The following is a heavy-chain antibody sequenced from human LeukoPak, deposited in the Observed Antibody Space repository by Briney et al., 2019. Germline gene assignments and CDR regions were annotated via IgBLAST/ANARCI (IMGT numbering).Heavy chain of an antibody. V-gene: IGHV3-48*01. Sequence: GGSLRLSCAASGFTFSTYSMNWVRQAPGKGLEWVSYISSSISTVYYADSVRGRFTISRDNAKNSLYLQMNSLRADDTAVYYCVRENHGSFDYWGRGSLVTVSS. CDR3: VRENHGSFDY. CDR1: GFTFSTYS. CDR2: ISSSISTV. D-gene: IGHD1-14*01. J-gene: IGHJ4*02.